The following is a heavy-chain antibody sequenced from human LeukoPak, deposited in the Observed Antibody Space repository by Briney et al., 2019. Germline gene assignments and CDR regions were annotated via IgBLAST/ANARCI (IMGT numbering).Heavy chain of an antibody. V-gene: IGHV3-23*01. CDR2: ISGSGGAT. D-gene: IGHD3-9*01. CDR3: AKWGDYDILTGYYVSDF. Sequence: QAGGSLRLSCAASGFTFSTYAMHWVRQPPGKGLEWVSAISGSGGATYHADADSVKGRFIISRDNSKNTLYVEMNTLRAEDTAVYYCAKWGDYDILTGYYVSDFWGQGTLVTVSS. CDR1: GFTFSTYA. J-gene: IGHJ4*02.